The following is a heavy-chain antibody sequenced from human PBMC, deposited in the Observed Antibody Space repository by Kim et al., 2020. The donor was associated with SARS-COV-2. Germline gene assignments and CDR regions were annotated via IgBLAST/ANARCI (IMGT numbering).Heavy chain of an antibody. Sequence: GGSLRLSCAASGFTFITYSMNWVRQAPGKGLEWVSYISSSSTRYYADSVKGRFTISRDSAKNSLYLQMNSLRDEDTAVYYCARGYGSGSYYNGLISDAF. D-gene: IGHD3-10*01. CDR2: ISSSSTR. CDR1: GFTFITYS. CDR3: ARGYGSGSYYNGLISDAF. V-gene: IGHV3-48*02. J-gene: IGHJ3*01.